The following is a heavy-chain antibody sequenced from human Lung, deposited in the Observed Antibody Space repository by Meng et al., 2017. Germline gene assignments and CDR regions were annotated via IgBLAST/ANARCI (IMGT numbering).Heavy chain of an antibody. CDR3: ARDHSGSYYVRFDY. Sequence: QVQLLPSGPGLGKASQTLPHNFGMSGDSVSSNSAAWNWIRQSPSRGLEWLGRTYYRSKWYNDYAVSVKSRITINPDTSKNQFSLQLNSVTPEDTAVYYCARDHSGSYYVRFDYWGQGILVTVSS. J-gene: IGHJ4*02. D-gene: IGHD1-26*01. CDR2: TYYRSKWYN. V-gene: IGHV6-1*01. CDR1: GDSVSSNSAA.